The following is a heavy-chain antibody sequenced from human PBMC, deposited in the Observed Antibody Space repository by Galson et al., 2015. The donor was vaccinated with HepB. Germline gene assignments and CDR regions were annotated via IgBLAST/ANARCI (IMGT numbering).Heavy chain of an antibody. Sequence: SLRLSCAASGFTVSSNHMSWVRQAPGKGLEWVSVIYSGGTIYYVDSVKGRFTISRDNSKNTVYLQMNSLRAEDTAVYYCARDSSSWESFDLWGRGTLVTVSS. V-gene: IGHV3-53*01. J-gene: IGHJ2*01. CDR3: ARDSSSWESFDL. CDR1: GFTVSSNH. D-gene: IGHD6-13*01. CDR2: IYSGGTI.